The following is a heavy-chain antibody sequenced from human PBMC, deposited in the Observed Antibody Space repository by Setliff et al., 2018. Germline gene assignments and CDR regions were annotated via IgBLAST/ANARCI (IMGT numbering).Heavy chain of an antibody. J-gene: IGHJ6*04. Sequence: SETLSLTCTVSGDSISSTSYQWGWVRQPPGKGLEWIGRIKYNPALKSRVTISLDTSKNQFSLNLNSATAADTAVYYCARHALSFDSAWDVWGKGTTVTVSS. V-gene: IGHV4-39*01. CDR3: ARHALSFDSAWDV. D-gene: IGHD3-9*01. CDR2: IKY. CDR1: GDSISSTSYQ.